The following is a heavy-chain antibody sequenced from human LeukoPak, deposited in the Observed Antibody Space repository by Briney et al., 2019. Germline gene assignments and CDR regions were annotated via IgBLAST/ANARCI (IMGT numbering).Heavy chain of an antibody. CDR2: IVVGSANT. CDR1: GFTFTNSA. CDR3: AADLQAAGDLDY. J-gene: IGHJ4*02. Sequence: TSVKVSCKASGFTFTNSAMHWERQARGQRLEWIGWIVVGSANTNYAQKFQERVTITRDMSTSTAYMELSSLRSEDTAVYYCAADLQAAGDLDYWGQGTLVTVSS. V-gene: IGHV1-58*02. D-gene: IGHD6-13*01.